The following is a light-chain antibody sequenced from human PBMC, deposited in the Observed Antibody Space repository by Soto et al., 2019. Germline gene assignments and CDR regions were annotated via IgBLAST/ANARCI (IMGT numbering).Light chain of an antibody. Sequence: EIVLTQSPGTLSLSPGARATLSCRASQSVSSSYLAWYQQKPGQASRLLIYGASSRATGIPDRFSGSGSGTDFTLTISRLEPEDFAVYYCQQSETFGQGTKVDI. V-gene: IGKV3-20*01. CDR3: QQSET. CDR1: QSVSSSY. CDR2: GAS. J-gene: IGKJ1*01.